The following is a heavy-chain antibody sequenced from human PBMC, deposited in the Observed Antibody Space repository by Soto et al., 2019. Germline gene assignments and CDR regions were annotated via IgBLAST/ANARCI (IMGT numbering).Heavy chain of an antibody. CDR3: ARIGSGYADYYYYYMDV. J-gene: IGHJ6*03. Sequence: ASVKVSFKASGYTFTSHDINWVRQATGQGLEWMGWMNPNSGNTGYAQKFQGRVTMTRNTPTSTAYMELSSLRSEDTAVYYCARIGSGYADYYYYYMDVWGKGTTVTVSS. CDR2: MNPNSGNT. D-gene: IGHD2-15*01. CDR1: GYTFTSHD. V-gene: IGHV1-8*01.